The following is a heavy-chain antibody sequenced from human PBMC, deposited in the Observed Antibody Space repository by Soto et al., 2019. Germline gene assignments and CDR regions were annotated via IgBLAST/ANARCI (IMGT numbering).Heavy chain of an antibody. CDR1: GGTSNNYP. D-gene: IGHD4-4*01. CDR2: SIPIFGTA. CDR3: ARGRPYSCDDHYYYFDMDV. J-gene: IGHJ6*01. Sequence: ASVKVSCKAPGGTSNNYPITLVRQAPGQGLEWMGGSIPIFGTANYAQKFQGRVTTSVDASTSTAYMELSSLRSEGKAVYYCARGRPYSCDDHYYYFDMDVWAQGTKVTFS. V-gene: IGHV1-69*13.